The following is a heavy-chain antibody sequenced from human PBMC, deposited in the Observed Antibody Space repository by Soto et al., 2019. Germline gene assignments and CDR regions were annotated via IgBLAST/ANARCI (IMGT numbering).Heavy chain of an antibody. V-gene: IGHV3-30-3*01. CDR1: GFTFSSYA. Sequence: QVQLVESGGGVVQPGRSLRLSCAASGFTFSSYAMHWVRQAPGKGLEWVAVISYDGSNKYYADSVKGRFTISRDNSKDTLHLQMNSLRAEDTAVYYCARELSRGDYWGQGTLDTVSS. J-gene: IGHJ4*02. CDR3: ARELSRGDY. CDR2: ISYDGSNK. D-gene: IGHD2-2*01.